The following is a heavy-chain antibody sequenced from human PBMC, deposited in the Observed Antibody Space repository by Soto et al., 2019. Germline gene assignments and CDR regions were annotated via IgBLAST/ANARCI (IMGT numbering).Heavy chain of an antibody. CDR3: ARPFVVLVAGTRNCAMDX. Sequence: GGALRLSWAASGFTFNTYVFNWVRQAPGKGVELVAVILYDGNTKYYSDSVKGRCTISRDNLKNTLYLQMNSLTAEDTAVYYCARPFVVLVAGTRNCAMDXWGQVPMVTVS. CDR2: ILYDGNTK. CDR1: GFTFNTYV. J-gene: IGHJ6*02. V-gene: IGHV3-33*01. D-gene: IGHD6-19*01.